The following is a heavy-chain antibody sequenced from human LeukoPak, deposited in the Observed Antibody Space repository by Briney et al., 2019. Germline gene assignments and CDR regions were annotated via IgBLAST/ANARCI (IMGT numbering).Heavy chain of an antibody. CDR1: GGTFSSYA. Sequence: SCKASGGTFSSYAMSWVRQAPGKGLEWVSAISGSGGSTYYADSVKGRFTISRDNSKNTLYLQMNSLRAEDTAVYYCAKTRYSSGPIDYWGQGTLVTVSS. J-gene: IGHJ4*02. CDR2: ISGSGGST. D-gene: IGHD6-19*01. V-gene: IGHV3-23*01. CDR3: AKTRYSSGPIDY.